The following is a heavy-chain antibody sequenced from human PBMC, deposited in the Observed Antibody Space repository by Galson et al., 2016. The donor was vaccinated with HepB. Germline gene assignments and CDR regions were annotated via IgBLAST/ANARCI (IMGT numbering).Heavy chain of an antibody. V-gene: IGHV3-48*04. D-gene: IGHD1-1*01. CDR2: ISSGSSNI. Sequence: SLRLSCAASGFTFSTYSMNWLRQAPGKGLEWVSHISSGSSNIYYADSVKGRFTVSRDNANNSLCLQMNSLRGDDTAVYFCARGLEYADYWGQGSLVTVSS. CDR1: GFTFSTYS. CDR3: ARGLEYADY. J-gene: IGHJ4*02.